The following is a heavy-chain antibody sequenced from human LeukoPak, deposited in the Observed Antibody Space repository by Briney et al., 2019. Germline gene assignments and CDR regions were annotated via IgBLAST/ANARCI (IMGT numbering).Heavy chain of an antibody. CDR1: GGSISSSSYY. CDR2: IYYSGST. J-gene: IGHJ3*02. Sequence: PSETLSLTCTVSGGSISSSSYYWGWIRQPPGKGLEWIGSIYYSGSTYYNPSLKSRVTISVDTSKNLFSLKLSSVTAADTAVYYCAQWLMGNDAFDIWGQGTMVTVSS. CDR3: AQWLMGNDAFDI. V-gene: IGHV4-39*01. D-gene: IGHD6-19*01.